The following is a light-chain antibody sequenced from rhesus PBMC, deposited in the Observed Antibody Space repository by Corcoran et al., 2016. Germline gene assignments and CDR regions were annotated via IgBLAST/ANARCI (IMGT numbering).Light chain of an antibody. CDR1: QGISSY. Sequence: DIQMTQSPSSLSASVGDTVTITCRASQGISSYLNWFQQKPGKAPKLLIYAASSLESGVPSRFSGSGSWTDFTLTIRSLQPEDFATYYCQQYDDFPLTFGGGTKVEIK. J-gene: IGKJ4*01. V-gene: IGKV1-28*02. CDR3: QQYDDFPLT. CDR2: AAS.